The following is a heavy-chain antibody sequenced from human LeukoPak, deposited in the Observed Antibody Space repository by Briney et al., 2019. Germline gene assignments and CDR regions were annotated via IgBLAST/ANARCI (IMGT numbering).Heavy chain of an antibody. D-gene: IGHD4-23*01. Sequence: SETLSLTCTVSGGSISSSSYYWGWIRQPPGKGLEWSGSIYYSGSTYYNPSLKSRITISVDTSKNQFSLKLRSVTPADPAVYYCARLHYGGIYGYYYYYMDVWGKGTTVTISS. CDR3: ARLHYGGIYGYYYYYMDV. CDR2: IYYSGST. CDR1: GGSISSSSYY. V-gene: IGHV4-39*07. J-gene: IGHJ6*03.